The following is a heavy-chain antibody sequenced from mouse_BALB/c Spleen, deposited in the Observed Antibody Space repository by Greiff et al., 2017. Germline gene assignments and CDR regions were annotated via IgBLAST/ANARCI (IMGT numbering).Heavy chain of an antibody. V-gene: IGHV5-6-5*01. CDR3: SRDVRQGSYTMDY. CDR1: GFTFSSYA. Sequence: DVKLVESGGGLVKPGGSLKLSCAASGFTFSSYAMSWVRQTPEKRLEWVASISSGGSTSYPDSAKGRFTISRDNARNIQYLQMSSMRSEDTAMYYCSRDVRQGSYTMDYWGQGTSVTVSA. J-gene: IGHJ4*01. CDR2: ISSGGST. D-gene: IGHD3-2*01.